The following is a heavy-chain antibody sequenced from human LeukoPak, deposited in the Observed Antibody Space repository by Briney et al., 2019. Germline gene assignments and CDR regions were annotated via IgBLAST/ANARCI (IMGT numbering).Heavy chain of an antibody. D-gene: IGHD3-22*01. V-gene: IGHV3-30*04. Sequence: GGSLRLSCAASGFTFSSYEMNWVRQAPGKGLEWVAVISYDGSNKYYADSVKGRFTISRDNSKNTLYLQMNSLRAEDTAVYYCARAFFSWTDNSGYTFYLDRWGQGTLVTVFS. CDR3: ARAFFSWTDNSGYTFYLDR. CDR1: GFTFSSYE. J-gene: IGHJ4*02. CDR2: ISYDGSNK.